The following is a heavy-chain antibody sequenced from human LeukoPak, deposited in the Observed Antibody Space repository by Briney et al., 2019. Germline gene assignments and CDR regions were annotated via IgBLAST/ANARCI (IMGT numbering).Heavy chain of an antibody. V-gene: IGHV1-46*01. Sequence: GAPVKVSCKASGYTFTSYNMHWVRQAPGQGLECMGIIKPSDGSTTYAQNFQGRVSMTRDTSTSTVYMEVSSLRSDDTAVYYCARGGVGPAAGPLHFDYWGQGTLVTVSS. D-gene: IGHD6-13*01. J-gene: IGHJ4*02. CDR2: IKPSDGST. CDR1: GYTFTSYN. CDR3: ARGGVGPAAGPLHFDY.